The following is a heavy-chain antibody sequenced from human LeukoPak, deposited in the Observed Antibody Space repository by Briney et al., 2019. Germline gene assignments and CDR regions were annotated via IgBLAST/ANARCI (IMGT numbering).Heavy chain of an antibody. V-gene: IGHV4-31*03. Sequence: PSQTLSLTCTVSGGSISSGGYYWSWIRQHPGKGLEWIGYIYYSGSTYYNPSLKSRVTISVDTSKNQFSLKLSSVTAADTAVYYCAGLATPILRWADYYYMDVWGKGTTVTVSS. CDR1: GGSISSGGYY. CDR3: AGLATPILRWADYYYMDV. CDR2: IYYSGST. D-gene: IGHD2-15*01. J-gene: IGHJ6*03.